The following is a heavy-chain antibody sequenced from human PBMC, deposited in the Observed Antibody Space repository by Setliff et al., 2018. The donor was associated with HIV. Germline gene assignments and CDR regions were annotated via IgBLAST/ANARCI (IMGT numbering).Heavy chain of an antibody. V-gene: IGHV3-66*01. Sequence: PGGSLRLSCAASGFTFSNAWMSWVRQAPGKGLEWVSIIYSDDYTKYADSLKGRFTISRDTSKNTLYLQMNSLRAEDTAVYYCVRDHRPSNNNWHHWFDPWGQGTLVTVSS. J-gene: IGHJ5*02. CDR3: VRDHRPSNNNWHHWFDP. CDR2: IYSDDYT. CDR1: GFTFSNAW. D-gene: IGHD1-1*01.